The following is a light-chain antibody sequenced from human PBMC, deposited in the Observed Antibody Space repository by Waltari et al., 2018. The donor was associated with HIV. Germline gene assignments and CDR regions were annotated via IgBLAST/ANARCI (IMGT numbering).Light chain of an antibody. Sequence: IVMTQSPLSLPVPPGEPASISCRSSQSLLHSNGYNYLDWYLQKPGQSPQVLMYLGSSRASGVPDRFSGSGSGTDFTLKISRVEAEDVGLYYCMQALQTPITFGQGTRLEIK. J-gene: IGKJ5*01. CDR2: LGS. CDR3: MQALQTPIT. V-gene: IGKV2-28*01. CDR1: QSLLHSNGYNY.